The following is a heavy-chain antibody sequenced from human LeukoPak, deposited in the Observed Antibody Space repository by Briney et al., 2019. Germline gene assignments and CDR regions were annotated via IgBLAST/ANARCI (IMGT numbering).Heavy chain of an antibody. Sequence: GGSLRLSCAASGFTFSSYAMSWVRQAAWKRLEWVSAISGSGGSTYYADSVKGRFTISRDNSKNTLYLQMNSLRAEDTAVYYCAKDRLFIAVAGTSDYWGQGTLVTVSS. CDR2: ISGSGGST. V-gene: IGHV3-23*01. D-gene: IGHD6-19*01. J-gene: IGHJ4*02. CDR1: GFTFSSYA. CDR3: AKDRLFIAVAGTSDY.